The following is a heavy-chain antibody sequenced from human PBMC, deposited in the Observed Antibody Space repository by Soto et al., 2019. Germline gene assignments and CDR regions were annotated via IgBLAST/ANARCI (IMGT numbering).Heavy chain of an antibody. D-gene: IGHD3-22*01. CDR3: ARDQYYDSSGYYGPFDY. J-gene: IGHJ4*02. CDR1: GFTFSSYS. CDR2: ISSSSSTI. V-gene: IGHV3-48*02. Sequence: GGSLRLSCAASGFTFSSYSMNWVRQAPGKGLEWVSYISSSSSTIYYADSVKGRFTISRDNAKNSLYLQMNSLRDEDTAVYYCARDQYYDSSGYYGPFDYWGQGTLVTVSS.